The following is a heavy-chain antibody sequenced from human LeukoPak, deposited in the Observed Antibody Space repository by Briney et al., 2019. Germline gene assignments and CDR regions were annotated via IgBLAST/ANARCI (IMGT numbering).Heavy chain of an antibody. CDR1: GFTFSSHD. J-gene: IGHJ4*02. CDR2: ITTIRGST. Sequence: GGSLRLSCAASGFTFSSHDMSWFRQAPGKGLEWVSAITTIRGSTYYADSVKGRFTISRDNYKNTLYLQINSRTAEDTALYYCAKEPYSGSQLLAYWGQGTLVTVSS. V-gene: IGHV3-23*01. CDR3: AKEPYSGSQLLAY. D-gene: IGHD1-26*01.